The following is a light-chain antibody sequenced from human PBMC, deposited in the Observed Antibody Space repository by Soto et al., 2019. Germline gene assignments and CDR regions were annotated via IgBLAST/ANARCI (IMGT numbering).Light chain of an antibody. CDR2: GAS. Sequence: EIVMTQSPATLSVSPGERATLSCRASQSVSSNLAWYQQRPGQAPRFLIYGASTRATGIPARFSGSVSGTEFTLAISSLQYEDFAVYFCQQYSIWWTFGQATKVEIK. CDR1: QSVSSN. CDR3: QQYSIWWT. J-gene: IGKJ1*01. V-gene: IGKV3-15*01.